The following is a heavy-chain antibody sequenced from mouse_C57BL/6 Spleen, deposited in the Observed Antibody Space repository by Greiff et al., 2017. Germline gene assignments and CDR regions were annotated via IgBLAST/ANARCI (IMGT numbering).Heavy chain of an antibody. CDR2: INPSSGYT. Sequence: QVQLQQSGAELAKPGASVKLSCKASGYTFTSYWMHWVKQRPGQGLEWIGYINPSSGYTKYNQKFKDKATLTADKSSSTAYMQLSSLTYEDSAVYYCARNFVHDGYYFDYWGQGTTLTVSS. CDR3: ARNFVHDGYYFDY. J-gene: IGHJ2*01. D-gene: IGHD2-3*01. V-gene: IGHV1-7*01. CDR1: GYTFTSYW.